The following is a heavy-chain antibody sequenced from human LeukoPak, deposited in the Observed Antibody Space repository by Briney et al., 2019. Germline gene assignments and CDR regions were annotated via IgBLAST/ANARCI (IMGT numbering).Heavy chain of an antibody. V-gene: IGHV4-39*01. Sequence: PSETLSLTCTVSGGSISSRSYYRGWIRQPPGKGLEWIGSIYYSGSTYYNPSLQSRVTISVDTSKNQFSLKLNSVTAADTAVYYCASFYCSGGSCYQYFSYYYMDVWGKGTTVTISS. CDR2: IYYSGST. CDR3: ASFYCSGGSCYQYFSYYYMDV. J-gene: IGHJ6*03. D-gene: IGHD2-15*01. CDR1: GGSISSRSYY.